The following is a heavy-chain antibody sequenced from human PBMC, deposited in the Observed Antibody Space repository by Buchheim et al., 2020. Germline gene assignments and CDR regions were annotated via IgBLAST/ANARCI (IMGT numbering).Heavy chain of an antibody. V-gene: IGHV3-30*04. Sequence: VQVVESGGGVVQPGRSLRLSCGASGFPFSIYTMNWVRQAPGKGLEWVAVISYDGKNKDYAESVKGRFTISRDNSKNTLYLQMNSLRAEDTAVYYCAREGTDTAMVFDYWGQGTL. CDR1: GFPFSIYT. J-gene: IGHJ4*02. D-gene: IGHD5-18*01. CDR3: AREGTDTAMVFDY. CDR2: ISYDGKNK.